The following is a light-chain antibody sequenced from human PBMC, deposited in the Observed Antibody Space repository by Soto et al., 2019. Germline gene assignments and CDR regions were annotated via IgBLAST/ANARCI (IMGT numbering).Light chain of an antibody. CDR3: QQYESSVT. V-gene: IGKV3-20*01. J-gene: IGKJ1*01. CDR2: GAS. CDR1: QSVSSSF. Sequence: EIVLTQSPGSLSLSPGEGATLSCRASQSVSSSFFAWYQQKPGQAPSLLIYGASRRATGVPDRFSGSGSGTDLTLSISRLEPEAFAVYYCQQYESSVTFGQGTKVEIK.